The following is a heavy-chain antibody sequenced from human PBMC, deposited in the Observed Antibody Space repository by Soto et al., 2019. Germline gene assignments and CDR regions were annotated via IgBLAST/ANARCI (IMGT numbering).Heavy chain of an antibody. Sequence: PGGSLRLSCAASGFTFSSYWMSWVRQAPGKGLEWVANIKQDGSEKYYVDSVKGRFTISRDNAKNSLYLQMNSLRAEDTAVYYCARESDCSGGSCYGLGAFDIWGQGTMVTVSS. J-gene: IGHJ3*02. D-gene: IGHD2-15*01. CDR2: IKQDGSEK. CDR3: ARESDCSGGSCYGLGAFDI. V-gene: IGHV3-7*01. CDR1: GFTFSSYW.